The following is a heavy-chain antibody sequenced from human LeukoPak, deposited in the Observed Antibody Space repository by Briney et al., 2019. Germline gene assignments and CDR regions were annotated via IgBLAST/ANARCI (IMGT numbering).Heavy chain of an antibody. V-gene: IGHV4-59*08. D-gene: IGHD6-13*01. CDR2: IYYSGST. CDR3: ARSGRRGSSWYGGNAFYYFDY. Sequence: SETLSLTCTVSGGSISSYYWSWIRQPPGKGLEWIGYIYYSGSTNYNPSLKSRVTISVDTSKNQFCLKLSSVTAADTAVYYCARSGRRGSSWYGGNAFYYFDYWGQGTLVTVSS. CDR1: GGSISSYY. J-gene: IGHJ4*02.